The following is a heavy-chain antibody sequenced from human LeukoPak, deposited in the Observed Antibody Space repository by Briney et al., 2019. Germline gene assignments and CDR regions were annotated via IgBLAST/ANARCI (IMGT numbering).Heavy chain of an antibody. V-gene: IGHV4-38-2*02. CDR1: GYSISSGYY. J-gene: IGHJ5*02. CDR2: IYHSGST. D-gene: IGHD6-13*01. Sequence: SETLSLTCTVSGYSISSGYYWGWIRQPPGKGLEWIGSIYHSGSTYYNPSLKSRVTISVDTSKNQFSLKLSSVPAADTASYSCAGGGSSSWYRRGEYSSWGQGTLVTVSS. CDR3: AGGGSSSWYRRGEYSS.